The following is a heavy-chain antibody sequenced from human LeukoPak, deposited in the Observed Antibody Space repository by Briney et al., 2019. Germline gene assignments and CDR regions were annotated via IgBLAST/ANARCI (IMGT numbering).Heavy chain of an antibody. V-gene: IGHV3-43*02. J-gene: IGHJ4*02. CDR1: GFTFHDYA. D-gene: IGHD3-10*01. CDR2: ISGDGGSA. CDR3: AKASSGSSARPIDY. Sequence: GGSLILSCVASGFTFHDYAMSWVRQVPGKGLEWVSLISGDGGSASYAASVKGRFTISRDNSKNSLYLQMNSLRTEDTAFYYCAKASSGSSARPIDYWGQGTLVTVSS.